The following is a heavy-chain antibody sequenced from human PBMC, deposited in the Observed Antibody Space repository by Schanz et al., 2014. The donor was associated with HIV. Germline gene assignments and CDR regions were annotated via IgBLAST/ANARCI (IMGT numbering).Heavy chain of an antibody. V-gene: IGHV1-2*02. J-gene: IGHJ6*02. Sequence: QVQLVQSGAEVKKPGASVKVSCKAPGHPFTGYYIHWVRQAPGQGLEWMGWINPNSGGTNYAQKFKGRVTMTRDTFVSTAYMELSRLTSEDTAMYYCGREKVGILVDYTPNGMDVWGQGTTVTVSS. CDR3: GREKVGILVDYTPNGMDV. CDR1: GHPFTGYY. D-gene: IGHD3-3*01. CDR2: INPNSGGT.